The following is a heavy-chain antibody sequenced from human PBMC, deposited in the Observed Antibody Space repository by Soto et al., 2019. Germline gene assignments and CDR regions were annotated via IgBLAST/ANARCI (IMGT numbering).Heavy chain of an antibody. CDR2: IYYSGST. CDR3: ARQGTEVAEDFDY. V-gene: IGHV4-39*01. CDR1: GGSISSSSYY. Sequence: SETLSLTCTVSGGSISSSSYYWGWIRQPPGKGLEWIGSIYYSGSTYYNPSLKSLVTLSVDTSKNQFSLKLSSVTASDTAVYFCARQGTEVAEDFDYWGQGTLVTVSS. J-gene: IGHJ4*02. D-gene: IGHD6-19*01.